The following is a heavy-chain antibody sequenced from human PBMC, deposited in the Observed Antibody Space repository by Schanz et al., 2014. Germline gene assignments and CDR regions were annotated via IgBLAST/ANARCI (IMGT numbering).Heavy chain of an antibody. CDR3: ARGGSGSHYRLDY. CDR1: GFVFGDYY. CDR2: ISDSGTYT. D-gene: IGHD1-26*01. V-gene: IGHV3-11*06. Sequence: VQLLESGGGLVQPGGSLRLSCAASGFVFGDYYMTWIRQAPGKGLEWLSYISDSGTYTNYADSMKGRFTVSRDNAENALYLQMNSLRAEDTGLYFCARGGSGSHYRLDYWGQGTLVTVS. J-gene: IGHJ4*02.